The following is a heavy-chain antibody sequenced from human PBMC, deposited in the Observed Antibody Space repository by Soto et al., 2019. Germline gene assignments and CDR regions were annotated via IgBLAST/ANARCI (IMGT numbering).Heavy chain of an antibody. CDR2: ISYDGSNK. J-gene: IGHJ4*02. Sequence: PGGSLRLSCAAFGFTFSSYGMHWVRQAPGKGLEWVAVISYDGSNKYYADSVKGRFTISRDNSKNTLYLQMNSLRAEDTAVYYCAKTGIVGIDYWGQGTLVTVSS. D-gene: IGHD1-26*01. CDR1: GFTFSSYG. V-gene: IGHV3-30*18. CDR3: AKTGIVGIDY.